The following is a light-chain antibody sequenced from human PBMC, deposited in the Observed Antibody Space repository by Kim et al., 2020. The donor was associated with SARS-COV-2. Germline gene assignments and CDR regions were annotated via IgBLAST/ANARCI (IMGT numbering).Light chain of an antibody. CDR2: DAS. J-gene: IGKJ2*01. CDR3: QQRSSWPTYT. Sequence: PGERATLSCRASQSVSSYLAWFQQKPGQAPRLLIYDASNRATGIPARFSGSGSGTDFTLTISSLEPEDFAVYYCQQRSSWPTYTFGQGTKLEIK. V-gene: IGKV3-11*01. CDR1: QSVSSY.